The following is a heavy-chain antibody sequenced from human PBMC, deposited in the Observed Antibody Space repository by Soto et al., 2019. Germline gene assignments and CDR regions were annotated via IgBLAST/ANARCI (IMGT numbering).Heavy chain of an antibody. CDR2: IYYSGST. Sequence: EILSLTCTVSGGSISSYYWSWIRQPPGKGLEWIGYIYYSGSTNYNPSLKSRVTISVDTSKNQFSLKLSSVTAADTAVYYCARDQPHCSGGSCYGWFDPWGQGTLVTVSS. J-gene: IGHJ5*02. D-gene: IGHD2-15*01. CDR1: GGSISSYY. CDR3: ARDQPHCSGGSCYGWFDP. V-gene: IGHV4-59*01.